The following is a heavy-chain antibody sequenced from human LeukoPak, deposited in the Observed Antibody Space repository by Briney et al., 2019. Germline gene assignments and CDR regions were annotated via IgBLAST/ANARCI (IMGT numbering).Heavy chain of an antibody. CDR1: GFTFSSYG. J-gene: IGHJ5*02. Sequence: GGSLRLSCAASGFTFSSYGMHWVRQAPGKGLEWVAFIRYDGSNKYYADSVKGRFTISRDNSKNTLYLQMNSLRAGDTAVYYCAKGPWTMSWWFDPWGQGTLVTVSS. CDR3: AKGPWTMSWWFDP. D-gene: IGHD6-13*01. CDR2: IRYDGSNK. V-gene: IGHV3-30*02.